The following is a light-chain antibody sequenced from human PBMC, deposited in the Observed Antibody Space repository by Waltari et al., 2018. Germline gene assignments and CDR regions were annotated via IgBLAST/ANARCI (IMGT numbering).Light chain of an antibody. J-gene: IGKJ2*03. Sequence: DIQMTQSPYTLSASVGDTITITCRASQSISNYLAWYQQKPGKAPILLIYKASSSGSGVPSRFSGSGSGTEFTLTISSLQPDDFATYYCQQYNTYSSFGQGTKLEIK. V-gene: IGKV1-5*03. CDR2: KAS. CDR1: QSISNY. CDR3: QQYNTYSS.